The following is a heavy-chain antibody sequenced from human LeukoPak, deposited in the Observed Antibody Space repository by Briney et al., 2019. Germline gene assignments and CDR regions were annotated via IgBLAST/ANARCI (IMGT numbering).Heavy chain of an antibody. D-gene: IGHD2-21*02. J-gene: IGHJ4*02. V-gene: IGHV3-48*02. CDR1: GFTFRDYV. CDR2: INHNAELI. CDR3: AADSDWAFHY. Sequence: GGSLRLSCAASGFTFRDYVMSWVRQAPGKGLVWVSYINHNAELIYYADSVKGRFTISRDNGKNSLYLQMNSLRDEDTAVYYCAADSDWAFHYWGQGTRVTVSS.